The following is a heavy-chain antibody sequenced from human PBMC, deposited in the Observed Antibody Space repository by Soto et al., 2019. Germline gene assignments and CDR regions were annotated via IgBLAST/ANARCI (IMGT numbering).Heavy chain of an antibody. CDR2: INSDGSST. CDR1: GFTFSSYW. J-gene: IGHJ4*02. D-gene: IGHD6-13*01. Sequence: GGSLRLSCAASGFTFSSYWMHWVRQAPGKGPVWVSRINSDGSSTSYADSVKGRFTISRDNAKNTLYLQMNSLRAEDTAVYYCARWYSNNFDYWGQGTLVTVSS. V-gene: IGHV3-74*01. CDR3: ARWYSNNFDY.